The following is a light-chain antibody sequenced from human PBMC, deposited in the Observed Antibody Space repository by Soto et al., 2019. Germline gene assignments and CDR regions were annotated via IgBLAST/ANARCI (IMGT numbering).Light chain of an antibody. CDR3: QQYGSSGT. V-gene: IGKV3-20*01. CDR2: DAS. J-gene: IGKJ1*01. CDR1: QSVNNK. Sequence: EVVLTHSPVTLSLSPGERATLSCRASQSVNNKVAWYQQKPGQAPRLLIYDASNRATGIPDRFSGSGSGTDFTLTISRLEPEDFAVYYCQQYGSSGTFGQGTKVDIK.